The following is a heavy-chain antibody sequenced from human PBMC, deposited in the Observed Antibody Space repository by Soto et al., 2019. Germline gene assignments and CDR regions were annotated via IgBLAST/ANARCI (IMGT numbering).Heavy chain of an antibody. J-gene: IGHJ4*02. CDR2: INPSGGST. CDR1: GYTFTSYY. D-gene: IGHD3-10*01. V-gene: IGHV1-46*03. Sequence: ASVKVSCKASGYTFTSYYMHWVRQAPGQGLEWMGIINPSGGSTSYAQKFQGRVTMTRDTSTSTVYMELSSLRSEDTAVYYCARGGSGSYSRVGIYFDYWGQGTLVTVSS. CDR3: ARGGSGSYSRVGIYFDY.